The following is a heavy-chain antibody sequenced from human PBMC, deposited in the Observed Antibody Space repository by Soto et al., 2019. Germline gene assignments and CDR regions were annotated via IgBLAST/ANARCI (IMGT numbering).Heavy chain of an antibody. CDR2: ISAYNGNT. Sequence: ASVKVSCKASGYTFTSYGISWVRQAPGQGLEWMGWISAYNGNTNYAQKLQGRVTMTTDTSTSTAYMELRSLRSDDTAVYYCARGSSSWYGAPHAFDIWGQGTMVTVSS. CDR1: GYTFTSYG. D-gene: IGHD6-13*01. CDR3: ARGSSSWYGAPHAFDI. J-gene: IGHJ3*02. V-gene: IGHV1-18*01.